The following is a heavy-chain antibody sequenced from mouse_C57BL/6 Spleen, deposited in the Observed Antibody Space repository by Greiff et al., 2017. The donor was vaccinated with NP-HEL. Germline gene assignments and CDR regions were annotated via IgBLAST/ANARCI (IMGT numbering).Heavy chain of an antibody. CDR3: AGDGYCGFDY. CDR2: IYPRSGNT. CDR1: GYTFTSYG. Sequence: VQLQESGAELVRPGASVKLSCKASGYTFTSYGISWVKQRPGQGLEWIGEIYPRSGNTYYNEKFKGKATLTADKSSGTAYMELRSLTAEAAAVYFCAGDGYCGFDYWGQGTTLTVAS. V-gene: IGHV1-81*01. D-gene: IGHD2-3*01. J-gene: IGHJ2*01.